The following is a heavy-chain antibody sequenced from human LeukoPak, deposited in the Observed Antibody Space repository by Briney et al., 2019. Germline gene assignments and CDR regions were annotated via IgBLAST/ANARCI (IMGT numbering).Heavy chain of an antibody. CDR1: GGSIISSSYY. CDR3: ARGFRGRGSGSYTERTYYYYYMDV. CDR2: IYYSGKT. J-gene: IGHJ6*03. V-gene: IGHV4-39*07. Sequence: PSETLSLTCTVSGGSIISSSYYWGWIRQPPGKGLEWIGSIYYSGKTDYNPSLKSRVTISVETSKNQFSLKLSSVTAADTAVYYCARGFRGRGSGSYTERTYYYYYMDVWGKGTTVTVSS. D-gene: IGHD3-10*01.